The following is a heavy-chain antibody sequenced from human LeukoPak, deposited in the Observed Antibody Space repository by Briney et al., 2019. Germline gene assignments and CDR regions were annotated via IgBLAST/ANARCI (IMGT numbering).Heavy chain of an antibody. V-gene: IGHV3-30*18. J-gene: IGHJ3*02. CDR3: AKGGVTTYDAFDI. CDR1: GFTFSSYG. D-gene: IGHD1-14*01. Sequence: PGRSLRLSCAASGFTFSSYGMHWVRQAPGKGLEWVAVISYDGSNKYYADSVKGRFTISRDNSKNTLYLQMNSLRAEDTAVHYCAKGGVTTYDAFDIWGQGTMVTVSS. CDR2: ISYDGSNK.